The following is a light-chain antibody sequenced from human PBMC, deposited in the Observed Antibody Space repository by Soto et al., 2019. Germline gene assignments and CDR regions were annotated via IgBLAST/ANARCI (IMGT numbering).Light chain of an antibody. J-gene: IGKJ1*01. V-gene: IGKV1-8*01. Sequence: AIRMTQSPSSLSASIGDRVTITCRASQSIGTYLAWYQQKPGKDTNLLIYDASILESGVPSRFSGSGSGSDFTLTISNLKSEDFATYYCQLYYTYPRTFGQGTKVEIK. CDR3: QLYYTYPRT. CDR1: QSIGTY. CDR2: DAS.